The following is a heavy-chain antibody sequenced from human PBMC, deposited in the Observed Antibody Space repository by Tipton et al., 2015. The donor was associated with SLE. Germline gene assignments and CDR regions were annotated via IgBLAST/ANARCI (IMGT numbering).Heavy chain of an antibody. J-gene: IGHJ4*02. CDR1: GGSISSGSYY. V-gene: IGHV4-61*02. D-gene: IGHD5-24*01. CDR2: IYTSGST. Sequence: TLSLTCTVSGGSISSGSYYWSWIRQPAGKGLEWIGRIYTSGSTNYNPSLKGRVTISVDTPKNQFSLKRSSVTAAATAVYYCARKDGRYSFAYWGQGPLVTVSS. CDR3: ARKDGRYSFAY.